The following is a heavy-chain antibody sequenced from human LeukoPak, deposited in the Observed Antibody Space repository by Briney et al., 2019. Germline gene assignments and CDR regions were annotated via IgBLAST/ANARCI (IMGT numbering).Heavy chain of an antibody. CDR1: GFTFSSYW. CDR2: IKPDGSEK. D-gene: IGHD3-16*01. V-gene: IGHV3-7*05. J-gene: IGHJ4*02. Sequence: GGSLRLSCAASGFTFSSYWMTWVRQAPGKGLEWVADIKPDGSEKYYADSVKGRFTISRDNAKNALSLQMNSLRAEDTAVYYCARRYGGYWGQGTLVTVSS. CDR3: ARRYGGY.